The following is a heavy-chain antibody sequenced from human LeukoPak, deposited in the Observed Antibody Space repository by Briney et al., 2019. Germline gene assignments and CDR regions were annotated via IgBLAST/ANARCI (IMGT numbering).Heavy chain of an antibody. D-gene: IGHD6-13*01. CDR2: ISSNGGST. CDR3: VRTSGQQLTFDY. J-gene: IGHJ4*02. V-gene: IGHV3-64*01. CDR1: GFIFSSYP. Sequence: GGSLRLSCAASGFIFSSYPMYWVRQAPGEGLECVSAISSNGGSTYYANSVKGRFTISRDNSKNMLYLQMGSLRAEDMAVYYCVRTSGQQLTFDYWGQGTLVTVSS.